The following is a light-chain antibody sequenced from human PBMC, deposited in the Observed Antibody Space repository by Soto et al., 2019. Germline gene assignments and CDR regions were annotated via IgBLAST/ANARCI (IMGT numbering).Light chain of an antibody. CDR2: GAS. CDR3: QQYKNWPPLT. J-gene: IGKJ5*01. CDR1: QSVSNN. Sequence: EIVMTQSPATLSVSPGERATLSCRASQSVSNNLAWYQQKLGQAPMLLIYGASNRATGIPARFSGSGSGTEFTLTISSLQSEDVAVYYCQQYKNWPPLTFGQGTRLEIK. V-gene: IGKV3-15*01.